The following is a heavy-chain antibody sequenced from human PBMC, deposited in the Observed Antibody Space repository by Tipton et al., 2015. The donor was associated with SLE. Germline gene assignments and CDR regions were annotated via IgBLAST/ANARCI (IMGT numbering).Heavy chain of an antibody. D-gene: IGHD6-13*01. CDR2: IYYSGST. Sequence: TLSLTCTVSGGSISSHYWSWIRQSPGKGLEWIGYIYYSGSTNYNPSLKSRVTISVDTSKNQFSLKLSSVTAADTAVYYCASSPLAAAEGIDYWGQGTLVTVSS. CDR3: ASSPLAAAEGIDY. V-gene: IGHV4-59*11. J-gene: IGHJ4*02. CDR1: GGSISSHY.